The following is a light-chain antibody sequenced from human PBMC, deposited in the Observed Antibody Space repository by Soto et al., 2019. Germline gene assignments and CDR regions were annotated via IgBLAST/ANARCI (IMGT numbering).Light chain of an antibody. V-gene: IGKV2D-29*02. Sequence: DVVMTQTQLSLSVAPGQLASISCKSSQSLLHITGETFLFWYLQKPGQSPQLLIYEVSTRVSGVPDRFSGSGSGTDFTLEISRVETDDVGIYYCMQSTQLPPTFGQGTRLE. CDR2: EVS. CDR3: MQSTQLPPT. J-gene: IGKJ5*01. CDR1: QSLLHITGETF.